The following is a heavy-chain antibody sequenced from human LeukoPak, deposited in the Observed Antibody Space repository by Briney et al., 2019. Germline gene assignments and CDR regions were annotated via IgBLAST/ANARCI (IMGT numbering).Heavy chain of an antibody. Sequence: SQTLSLTCTVSGDSPTSGYYWGWIGPPPGKGLKWIGSSFHSGITSSNPSLKSRVTISVDTSKNQFPLKLSSLTAAETAVYYCARLRPSRLAEFDYWGQGTLVTVSS. V-gene: IGHV4-38-2*02. CDR2: SFHSGIT. D-gene: IGHD3-3*02. CDR3: ARLRPSRLAEFDY. CDR1: GDSPTSGYY. J-gene: IGHJ4*02.